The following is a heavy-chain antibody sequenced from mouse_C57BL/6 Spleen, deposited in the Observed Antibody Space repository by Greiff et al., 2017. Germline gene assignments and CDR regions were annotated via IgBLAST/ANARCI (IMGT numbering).Heavy chain of an antibody. CDR1: GYTFTSYW. D-gene: IGHD4-1*01. CDR2: ICPGSGST. Sequence: QVQLQQPGAGLVKPGASVKMSCKASGYTFTSYWITWVKQCPGQGLEWIGDICPGSGSTTSNDSFTSKATLTVDTCASIPYMQLSSLRSEDYEVYDCARVWDGWFAYWGKGTLVTVSA. V-gene: IGHV1-55*01. J-gene: IGHJ3*01. CDR3: ARVWDGWFAY.